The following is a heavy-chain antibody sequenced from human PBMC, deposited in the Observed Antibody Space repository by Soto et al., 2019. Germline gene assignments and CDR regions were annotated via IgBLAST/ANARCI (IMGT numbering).Heavy chain of an antibody. CDR1: GFTFSSYW. CDR3: AKLTGDFWSGYAFDI. J-gene: IGHJ3*02. V-gene: IGHV3-74*01. D-gene: IGHD3-3*01. Sequence: GGSLRLSCAASGFTFSSYWMHWVRQAPGRGLVWVSRINSDGSSTSYADSVKGRFTISRDNAKNTLYLQMNSLRAEDTAVYYCAKLTGDFWSGYAFDIWGQGTMVTVSS. CDR2: INSDGSST.